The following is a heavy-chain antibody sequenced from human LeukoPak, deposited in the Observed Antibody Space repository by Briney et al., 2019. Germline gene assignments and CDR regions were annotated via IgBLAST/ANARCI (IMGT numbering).Heavy chain of an antibody. CDR2: IRSKAYGGTT. V-gene: IGHV3-49*04. CDR3: TRLLTTVTTGGAY. Sequence: GRSLRLSCTASGFTFGDYAMSWVRQAPGKGLEWVGFIRSKAYGGTTEYAASVKGRFTISRDDSKSIAYLQMNSLKTEDTAVYYCTRLLTTVTTGGAYWGQGTLVTVSS. CDR1: GFTFGDYA. J-gene: IGHJ4*02. D-gene: IGHD4-17*01.